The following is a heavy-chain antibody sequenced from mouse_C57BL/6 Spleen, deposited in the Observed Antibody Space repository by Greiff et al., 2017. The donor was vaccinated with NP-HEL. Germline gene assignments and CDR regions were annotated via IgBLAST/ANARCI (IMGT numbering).Heavy chain of an antibody. CDR1: GYAFRSSW. CDR3: ARGHYYAMDY. Sequence: QVQLQQSGPELVKPGASVKISCKASGYAFRSSWMNWVKQRPGQGLEWIGRIYPGDGDTNYNGKFKGKATLTADKSSSTAYMQLSSLTSEDSAVYFCARGHYYAMDYWGQGTSVTVSS. J-gene: IGHJ4*01. V-gene: IGHV1-82*01. CDR2: IYPGDGDT.